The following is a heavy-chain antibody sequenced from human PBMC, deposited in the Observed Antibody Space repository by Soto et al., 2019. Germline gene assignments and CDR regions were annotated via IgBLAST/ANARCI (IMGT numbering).Heavy chain of an antibody. CDR3: ARGGPPPYYYDSSGYDWYFDY. CDR2: INWNGGST. Sequence: PGGSLRLSCAASGFTFDDYGMSWVRQAPGKGLEWVSGINWNGGSTGYADPVKGRFTISRDNAKNSLYLQMNRLRGEDPALYFCARGGPPPYYYDSSGYDWYFDYWGQGTLVTVSS. CDR1: GFTFDDYG. J-gene: IGHJ4*02. D-gene: IGHD3-22*01. V-gene: IGHV3-20*04.